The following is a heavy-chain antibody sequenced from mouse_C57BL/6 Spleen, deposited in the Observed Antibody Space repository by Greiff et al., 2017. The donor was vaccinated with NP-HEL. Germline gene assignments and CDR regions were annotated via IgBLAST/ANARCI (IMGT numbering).Heavy chain of an antibody. CDR1: GYTFTSYW. Sequence: QVQLKQPGAELVKPGASVKLSCKASGYTFTSYWMHWVKQRPGQGLEWIGMIHPNSGSTNYNEKFKSKATLTVDKSSSTAYMQLSSLTSEDSAVYYCARSPITTVVATDYCDYWGQGTTLTVSS. CDR3: ARSPITTVVATDYCDY. J-gene: IGHJ2*01. V-gene: IGHV1-64*01. D-gene: IGHD1-1*01. CDR2: IHPNSGST.